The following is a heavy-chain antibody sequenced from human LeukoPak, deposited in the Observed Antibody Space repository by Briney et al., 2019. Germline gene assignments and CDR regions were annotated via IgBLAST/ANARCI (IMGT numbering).Heavy chain of an antibody. CDR3: ARQMTSTRLFDS. CDR1: GFIFSDHA. V-gene: IGHV3-30*04. CDR2: IGSDGTKQ. Sequence: GGSLRLSCVASGFIFSDHAFHWVRQSPDKGLEWVALIGSDGTKQYYADSVQGRFTASRENSKNTLFLQMNTVRADDTAVYFCARQMTSTRLFDSWGQGTLVTVSS. D-gene: IGHD5/OR15-5a*01. J-gene: IGHJ4*02.